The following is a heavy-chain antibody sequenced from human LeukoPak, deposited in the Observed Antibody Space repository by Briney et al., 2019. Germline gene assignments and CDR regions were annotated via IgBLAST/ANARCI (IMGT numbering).Heavy chain of an antibody. V-gene: IGHV4-39*01. CDR3: ALADYYYYYMDV. Sequence: PSETLSLTCTVSGGSISSSSYYWGWIRRPPGKGLEWIGSIYYSGSTYYNPSLKGRVTISVDTSKNQFSLKLSSVTAADTAVYYCALADYYYYYMDVWGKGTTVTISS. CDR2: IYYSGST. J-gene: IGHJ6*03. CDR1: GGSISSSSYY.